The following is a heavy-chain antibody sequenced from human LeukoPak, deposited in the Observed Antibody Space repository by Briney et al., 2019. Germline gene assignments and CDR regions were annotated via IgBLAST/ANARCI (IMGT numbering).Heavy chain of an antibody. D-gene: IGHD6-6*01. V-gene: IGHV3-30*03. CDR2: ISYDGSNK. CDR1: GFTFSGYS. J-gene: IGHJ4*02. Sequence: GGSLRLSCAASGFTFSGYSMNWVRQAPGKGLEWVAVISYDGSNKYYADSVKGRFTISRDNSKITLYLQMNSLIAEDTAVYYCARDRARPGRYFDYWGQGTLVTVSS. CDR3: ARDRARPGRYFDY.